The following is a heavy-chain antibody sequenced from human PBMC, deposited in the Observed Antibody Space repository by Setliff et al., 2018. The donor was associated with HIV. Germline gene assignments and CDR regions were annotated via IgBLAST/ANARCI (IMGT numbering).Heavy chain of an antibody. CDR1: GGSISSSTYY. CDR3: ARRDGYSYGFYFDY. D-gene: IGHD5-18*01. J-gene: IGHJ4*02. Sequence: SETLSXTCTVSGGSISSSTYYWGWIRQPPGKGLEWIGTIYYSGRTYYNPSLKSRLXXSVDTSKNQFSLKLSSVTAADTTVYYCARRDGYSYGFYFDYWGQGTLVTVS. V-gene: IGHV4-39*01. CDR2: IYYSGRT.